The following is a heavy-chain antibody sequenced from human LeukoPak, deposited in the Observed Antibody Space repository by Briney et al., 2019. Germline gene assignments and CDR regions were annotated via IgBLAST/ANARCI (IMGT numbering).Heavy chain of an antibody. D-gene: IGHD1-7*01. V-gene: IGHV4-39*01. CDR2: IYYSGST. CDR3: ARGYGTTLLMRTKWFDP. CDR1: GGSISSSSSY. Sequence: PSETLSLTCTVSGGSISSSSSYWGWIRQPPGKGLEWIGSIYYSGSTYYNPSLKSRVTISVDTSKNQFSLKLSSVTAADTAVYYCARGYGTTLLMRTKWFDPWGQGTLVTVSS. J-gene: IGHJ5*02.